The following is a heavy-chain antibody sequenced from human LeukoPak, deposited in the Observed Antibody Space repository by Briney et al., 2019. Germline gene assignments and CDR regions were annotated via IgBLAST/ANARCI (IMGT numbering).Heavy chain of an antibody. J-gene: IGHJ4*02. CDR2: HTTGPSD. D-gene: IGHD7-27*01. CDR1: GTVSRPKVLL. V-gene: IGHV6-1*01. Sequence: SQTSHSPVPSQGTVSRPKVLLGTGSGSPHREALSGWEGHTTGPSDDYAVSVKSRITINPDTSKNQFSLQPNSVPPDYTAVYYCARANWGEYFDHWGQGTLVTVSS. CDR3: ARANWGEYFDH.